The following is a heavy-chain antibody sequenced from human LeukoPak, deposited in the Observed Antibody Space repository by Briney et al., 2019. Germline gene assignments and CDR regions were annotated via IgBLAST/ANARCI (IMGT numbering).Heavy chain of an antibody. CDR1: GFTVNTNY. Sequence: GGSLRLSCAASGFTVNTNYMTWVRQAPGKGLEWVSVISDSGGSTYYADSVKGRFTISRDNSKNTLYLQINSLKAEDTAVYYCARPYSSGWSAFDYWGQGTLVTVSS. J-gene: IGHJ4*02. D-gene: IGHD6-19*01. CDR2: ISDSGGST. CDR3: ARPYSSGWSAFDY. V-gene: IGHV3-53*01.